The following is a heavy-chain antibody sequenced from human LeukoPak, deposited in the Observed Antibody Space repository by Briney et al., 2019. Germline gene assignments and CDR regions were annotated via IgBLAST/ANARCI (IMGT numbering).Heavy chain of an antibody. CDR1: GFTFSSYA. Sequence: PGGSLRLSCAASGFTFSSYAMSWVRQAPGKGLEWVSAISGSGGSTYYADSVKGRFTISRDNSKNTLYLQMNSLRAEDTAVYYCAKDAVYDSSGYYRLFDYWGQGTLVTVSS. CDR2: ISGSGGST. D-gene: IGHD3-22*01. CDR3: AKDAVYDSSGYYRLFDY. J-gene: IGHJ4*02. V-gene: IGHV3-23*01.